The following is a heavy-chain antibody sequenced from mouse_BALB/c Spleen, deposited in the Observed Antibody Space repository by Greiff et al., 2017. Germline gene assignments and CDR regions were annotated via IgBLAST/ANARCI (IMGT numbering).Heavy chain of an antibody. J-gene: IGHJ1*01. D-gene: IGHD4-1*01. V-gene: IGHV14-1*02. CDR2: IDPENGNT. Sequence: VQLKQSGAELVRPGALVKLSCKASGFNIKDYYMHWVKQRPEQGLEWIGWIDPENGNTIYDPKFQGKASITADTSSNTAYLQLSSLTSEDTAVYYCARAPSGTWDWYFDVWGAGTTVTVSS. CDR3: ARAPSGTWDWYFDV. CDR1: GFNIKDYY.